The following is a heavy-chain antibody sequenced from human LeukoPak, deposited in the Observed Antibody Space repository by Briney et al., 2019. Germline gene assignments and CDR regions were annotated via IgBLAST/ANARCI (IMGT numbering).Heavy chain of an antibody. CDR3: ARSPDSSGHYAFDI. D-gene: IGHD3-22*01. V-gene: IGHV4-30-2*01. CDR2: IYHSGST. Sequence: SQTLSLTCAVSGGSISSGDYSWSWVRQPPGKGLEWIGYIYHSGSTYYNPSLKSRVTISVDRSKNQFSLKLSSVTAADTAVYYCARSPDSSGHYAFDIWGQGTMVTVSS. CDR1: GGSISSGDYS. J-gene: IGHJ3*02.